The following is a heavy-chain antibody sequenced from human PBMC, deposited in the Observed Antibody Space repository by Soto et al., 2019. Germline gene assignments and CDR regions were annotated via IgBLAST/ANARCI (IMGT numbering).Heavy chain of an antibody. CDR3: ARGSYCYDSSGYYYAMYYFDY. CDR2: IYYSGST. D-gene: IGHD3-22*01. CDR1: GGSISSYY. Sequence: PSETLSLTCTVSGGSISSYYWSWIRQPPGKGLEWIGYIYYSGSTNYNPSLKSRVTISVDTSKNQFSLKLSSVTAADTAVYYCARGSYCYDSSGYYYAMYYFDYWGQGTLVTVSS. V-gene: IGHV4-59*01. J-gene: IGHJ4*02.